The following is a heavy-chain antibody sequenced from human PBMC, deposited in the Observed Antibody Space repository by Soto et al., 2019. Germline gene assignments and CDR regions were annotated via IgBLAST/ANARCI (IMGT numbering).Heavy chain of an antibody. Sequence: GGSLRLSCTASGFTFGDYAMSWFRQAPGKGLEWVGFIRSKAYGGTTGYAASVKGRFTISRDDSKSIAYLQMNSLKTEDTAVYYCTNHIAARPRYYYYYGMDVWGQGTTVTVSS. CDR1: GFTFGDYA. V-gene: IGHV3-49*03. D-gene: IGHD6-6*01. J-gene: IGHJ6*02. CDR2: IRSKAYGGTT. CDR3: TNHIAARPRYYYYYGMDV.